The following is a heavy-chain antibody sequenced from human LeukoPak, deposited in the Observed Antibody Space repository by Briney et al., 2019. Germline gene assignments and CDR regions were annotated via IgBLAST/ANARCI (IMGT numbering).Heavy chain of an antibody. CDR3: AKGALRGYSAPGRSDI. V-gene: IGHV3-23*01. J-gene: IGHJ3*02. CDR1: AVSGFTFFSYA. D-gene: IGHD5-18*01. CDR2: ISGTGGST. Sequence: GGSLRLPCAASAVSGFTFFSYAMTWVRQAPGKGLEWVSGISGTGGSTFYADSVKGRLIISRDNSNNRLYLRMNSLRAEDTAIYYCAKGALRGYSAPGRSDIWGQGTMVTVSS.